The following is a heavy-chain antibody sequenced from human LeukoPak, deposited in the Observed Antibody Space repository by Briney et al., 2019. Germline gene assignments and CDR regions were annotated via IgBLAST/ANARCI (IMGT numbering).Heavy chain of an antibody. CDR3: ARFRVDTHWYFDL. J-gene: IGHJ2*01. Sequence: PSESLSLTCTVSGGSISSSSYYWGWIRQPPGKGLEWIGSIYHSGSTNYNPSLKSRVTISVDTHKNQFSLKLNSVTAADTAVYYCARFRVDTHWYFDLWGRGTLVSVSS. V-gene: IGHV4-39*07. CDR1: GGSISSSSYY. D-gene: IGHD5-18*01. CDR2: IYHSGST.